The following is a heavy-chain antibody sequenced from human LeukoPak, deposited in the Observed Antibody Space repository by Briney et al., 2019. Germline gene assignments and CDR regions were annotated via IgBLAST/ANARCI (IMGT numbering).Heavy chain of an antibody. CDR1: GDSVSSNSAA. CDR2: TYYRSKWYN. V-gene: IGHV6-1*01. D-gene: IGHD6-19*01. Sequence: SQTLSLTCAISGDSVSSNSAAWNWIRQSPSRGLEWLGRTYYRSKWYNDYAVSVKSRITINPDTSKNQFSLQLNSVTPEDTAVYYCARGRYSSGWRINWFDPWGQGTLVTVSS. J-gene: IGHJ5*02. CDR3: ARGRYSSGWRINWFDP.